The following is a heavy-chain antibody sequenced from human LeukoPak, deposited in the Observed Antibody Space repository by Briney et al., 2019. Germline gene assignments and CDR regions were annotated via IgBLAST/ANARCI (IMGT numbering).Heavy chain of an antibody. Sequence: SETLSLTCTVSGASMSRDYWTWIRQPPGKGLEWIGYIYNGGSTTYSPSLNSRVTISVDTSKNQFSLKLSSVTAADTAVYYCALTSTMIVVGTFDYWGQGTLVTVSS. D-gene: IGHD3-22*01. CDR2: IYNGGST. V-gene: IGHV4-59*08. CDR1: GASMSRDY. CDR3: ALTSTMIVVGTFDY. J-gene: IGHJ4*02.